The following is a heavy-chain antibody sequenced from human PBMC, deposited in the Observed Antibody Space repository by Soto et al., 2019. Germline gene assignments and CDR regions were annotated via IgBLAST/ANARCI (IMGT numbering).Heavy chain of an antibody. D-gene: IGHD5-18*01. CDR1: GFTFSTYS. V-gene: IGHV3-21*01. CDR2: ISSSSGYI. J-gene: IGHJ6*02. CDR3: ARVRSYSYGQGYGMDV. Sequence: PGVSLRLSCAASGFTFSTYSMNWVRQAPGKGLEWVSSISSSSGYIYYADSVKGRFTISRDDAKNSLSLQMNSLRAEDTAVYYCARVRSYSYGQGYGMDVWGQGTTVTVSS.